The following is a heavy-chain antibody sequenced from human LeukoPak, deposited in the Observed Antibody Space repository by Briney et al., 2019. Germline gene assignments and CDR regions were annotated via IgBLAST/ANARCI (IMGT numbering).Heavy chain of an antibody. Sequence: SETLSLTCAVSGGSISSSSWWSWVRQPPGKGLEWIGEVFHDGSPNYNPSFRGRVTILVDKSKNQFSLNLGSLTAADTAMYYCARDPNIVSTVTLRAFDIWGQGTMVSVSS. V-gene: IGHV4-4*02. CDR1: GGSISSSSW. J-gene: IGHJ3*02. CDR3: ARDPNIVSTVTLRAFDI. D-gene: IGHD5/OR15-5a*01. CDR2: VFHDGSP.